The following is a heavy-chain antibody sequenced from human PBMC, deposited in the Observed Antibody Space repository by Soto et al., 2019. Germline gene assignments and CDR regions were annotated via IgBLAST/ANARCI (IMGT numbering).Heavy chain of an antibody. D-gene: IGHD3-10*01. J-gene: IGHJ4*02. CDR2: ISGSGGST. Sequence: GGSLRLSCAASGFTFSSYAMTWVRQAPRKGLEWVSAISGSGGSTSYADSVKGRFTIYRDNPKNTLYLQMNSLRAEDTAVYYCAKGGGSGSYYCPYWGQGTLVTVSS. CDR3: AKGGGSGSYYCPY. V-gene: IGHV3-23*01. CDR1: GFTFSSYA.